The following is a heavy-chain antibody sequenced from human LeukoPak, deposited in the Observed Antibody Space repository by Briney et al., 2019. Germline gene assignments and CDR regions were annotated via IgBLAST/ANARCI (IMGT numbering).Heavy chain of an antibody. CDR1: GGSISSCY. CDR2: IYYSGST. V-gene: IGHV4-59*01. J-gene: IGHJ4*02. Sequence: SETLSLTCTVSGGSISSCYWSWIRQPPGKGLEWIGYIYYSGSTNYNPSLKSRVTISVDTSKNQFSLKLSSVTAADAAVYYCARGPQYSSGNFDYWGQGTLVTVSS. D-gene: IGHD6-19*01. CDR3: ARGPQYSSGNFDY.